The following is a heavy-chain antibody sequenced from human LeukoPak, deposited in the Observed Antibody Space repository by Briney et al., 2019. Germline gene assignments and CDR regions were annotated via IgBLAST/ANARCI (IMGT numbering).Heavy chain of an antibody. J-gene: IGHJ5*02. V-gene: IGHV3-30-3*01. CDR1: EFRLTDYA. CDR2: SSHDGSDK. Sequence: GGSLRLSCVASEFRLTDYALHWARQAPGKGLEWVAVSSHDGSDKKVADAVKGRFTISRDNSKNMVYLQMSSLTTEDTAMYYCAREGGYDSGYFADYLDPWGQGALVIVSS. D-gene: IGHD3-22*01. CDR3: AREGGYDSGYFADYLDP.